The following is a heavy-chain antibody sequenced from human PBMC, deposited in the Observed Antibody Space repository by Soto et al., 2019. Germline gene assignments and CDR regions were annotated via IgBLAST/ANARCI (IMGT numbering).Heavy chain of an antibody. CDR3: AKSKKVISPSFDY. D-gene: IGHD3-10*01. J-gene: IGHJ4*02. CDR1: GFTFSSYA. CDR2: ISGSGGTT. Sequence: GGSLRLSCVASGFTFSSYALNWVRQAPGRGLEWVSAISGSGGTTYYADSVKGRFTISRDNSKNTLFLQMNSLRAEDAAIYYCAKSKKVISPSFDYWVQGSLFTVSS. V-gene: IGHV3-23*01.